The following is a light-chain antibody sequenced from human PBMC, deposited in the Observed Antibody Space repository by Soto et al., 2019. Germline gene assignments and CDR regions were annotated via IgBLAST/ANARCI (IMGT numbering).Light chain of an antibody. Sequence: DIQMTQSPSTLSASVGDRVTITCRASQTISSRLAWYQQKPGKAPKLLIYKTASLESGVPSRFSGSGSGTEFTLTISSLQPDDLGSYYCQHYDTYSPFGGGTKVEIK. CDR2: KTA. CDR1: QTISSR. J-gene: IGKJ4*02. V-gene: IGKV1-5*03. CDR3: QHYDTYSP.